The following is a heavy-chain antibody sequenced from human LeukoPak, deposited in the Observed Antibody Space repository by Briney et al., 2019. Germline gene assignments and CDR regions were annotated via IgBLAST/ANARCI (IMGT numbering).Heavy chain of an antibody. V-gene: IGHV3-30*18. CDR3: AKAGKYYDGSGSYYNGLGGY. J-gene: IGHJ4*02. CDR2: ISCDGSNK. Sequence: GGSQRLSCAASGFTFSRYGMLGAREARGKGREGVAVISCDGSNKYYADSVKARFTISRDNSKNTLYLQMNSLRAEDTAVYYCAKAGKYYDGSGSYYNGLGGYWGQGTLVTVSS. D-gene: IGHD3-10*01. CDR1: GFTFSRYG.